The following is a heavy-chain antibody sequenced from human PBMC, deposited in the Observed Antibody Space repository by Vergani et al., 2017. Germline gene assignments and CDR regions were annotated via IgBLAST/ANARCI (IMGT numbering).Heavy chain of an antibody. V-gene: IGHV5-51*03. Sequence: EVMLVQSGAEVKKPGESLKISCKYSESSFISNEIAWVRQMSGKGLQWMGNINPIDSKIAYSPSFQGQAITSLDKSITTAYLQWRSLKASDTATYYCAKTHDFSSLYSSYNWFDPWGQGTQVTVSS. CDR1: ESSFISNE. CDR3: AKTHDFSSLYSSYNWFDP. D-gene: IGHD3-3*01. J-gene: IGHJ5*02. CDR2: INPIDSKI.